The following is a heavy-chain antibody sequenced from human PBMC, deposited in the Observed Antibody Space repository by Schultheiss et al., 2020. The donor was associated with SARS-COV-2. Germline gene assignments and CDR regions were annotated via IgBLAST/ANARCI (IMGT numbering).Heavy chain of an antibody. Sequence: SQTLSLTCTVSGGSISSSSYYWGWIRQPPGKGLEWIGSIYYSGSTYYNPSLKSRVTISVDTSKNQFSLKLSSVTAADTAVYYCARGGYDRDAFDIWGQGTMVTVSS. V-gene: IGHV4-39*07. CDR2: IYYSGST. J-gene: IGHJ3*02. CDR3: ARGGYDRDAFDI. CDR1: GGSISSSSYY. D-gene: IGHD3-3*01.